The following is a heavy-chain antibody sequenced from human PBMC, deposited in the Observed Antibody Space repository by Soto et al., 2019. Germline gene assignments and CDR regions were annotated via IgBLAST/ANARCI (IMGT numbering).Heavy chain of an antibody. CDR2: IDWDDDK. CDR1: GFSLSTSGMC. V-gene: IGHV2-70*11. Sequence: SGPTLVNPTQSLTLTCTLSGFSLSTSGMCVSWIRQPPGKALEWLARIDWDDDKYYSTSLKTRLTISKDTSKNQVVLTMTNMDPVDTATYYCARIYSGYDFIYFDYWGQGTLVTVSS. D-gene: IGHD5-12*01. CDR3: ARIYSGYDFIYFDY. J-gene: IGHJ4*02.